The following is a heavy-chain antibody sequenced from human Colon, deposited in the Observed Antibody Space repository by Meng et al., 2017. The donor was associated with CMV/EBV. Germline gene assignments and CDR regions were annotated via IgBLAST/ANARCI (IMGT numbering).Heavy chain of an antibody. CDR2: ISSSSSTI. CDR1: GFTFSSHS. CDR3: ARETASAGGDYGMDV. Sequence: GGSLRLSCAASGFTFSSHSMNWVRQAPGKGLEWVSYISSSSSTIYYADSVKGRFTISRDNAKNSLYLQMNSLRGEDTAVYYCARETASAGGDYGMDVWGQGTTVTVSS. J-gene: IGHJ6*02. D-gene: IGHD3-16*01. V-gene: IGHV3-48*04.